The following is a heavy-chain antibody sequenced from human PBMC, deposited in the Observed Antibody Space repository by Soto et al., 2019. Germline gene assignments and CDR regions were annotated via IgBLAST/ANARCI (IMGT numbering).Heavy chain of an antibody. Sequence: EVQLLESGGGLVQPGGSLRLSCAASRFTFSSYAMSWVRQAPGKGLEWVSAISGSGDSIYYADSVKGRFTISRDNSRNTLYLQMNSLRAEAKAVYYCAKMDYDFWTGYSFSYYMDVWGKGTTVTVSS. D-gene: IGHD3-3*01. V-gene: IGHV3-23*01. J-gene: IGHJ6*03. CDR2: ISGSGDSI. CDR1: RFTFSSYA. CDR3: AKMDYDFWTGYSFSYYMDV.